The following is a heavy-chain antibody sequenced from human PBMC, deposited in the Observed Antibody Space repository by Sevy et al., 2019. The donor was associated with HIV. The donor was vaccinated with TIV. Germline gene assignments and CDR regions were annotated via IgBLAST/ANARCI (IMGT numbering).Heavy chain of an antibody. CDR2: IYYSGTT. CDR1: GGSINSDSYY. J-gene: IGHJ4*02. Sequence: SETLSLTCTVSGGSINSDSYYWGWIRQPPGKGLEWIGNIYYSGTTYYNPSLKSRVTISVDTSKYQFSLKLSSVTAADTAVYYCARFEYGDYVSHFEYWGQGTLVTVSS. CDR3: ARFEYGDYVSHFEY. D-gene: IGHD2-21*02. V-gene: IGHV4-39*01.